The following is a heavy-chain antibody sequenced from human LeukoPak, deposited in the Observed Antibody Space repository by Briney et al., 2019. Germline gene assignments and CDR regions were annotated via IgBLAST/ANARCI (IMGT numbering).Heavy chain of an antibody. J-gene: IGHJ5*02. V-gene: IGHV1-69*05. Sequence: SVKVSCKASGYTFTGYYMHWVRQAPGQGLEWMGGIIPIFGTANYAQKFQGRVTITTDESTSTAYMELSSLRSEDTAVYYCARSWIRANWFDPWGQGTLVTVSS. CDR2: IIPIFGTA. CDR3: ARSWIRANWFDP. CDR1: GYTFTGYY. D-gene: IGHD5-18*01.